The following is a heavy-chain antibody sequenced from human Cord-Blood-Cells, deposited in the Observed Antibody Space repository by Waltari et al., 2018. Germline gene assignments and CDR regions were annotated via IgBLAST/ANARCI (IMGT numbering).Heavy chain of an antibody. CDR1: GFTFSSYW. J-gene: IGHJ4*02. D-gene: IGHD2-2*01. Sequence: EVQLVESGGGLVQPGGSLRLSCAASGFTFSSYWMSWVRQAPGKGLEWVANIKQDGSEKYYVDSVKGRFTISRDNAKNSLYLQMNSLRAEDRAVYYCARYSSTSCFDYWGQGALVTVSS. CDR3: ARYSSTSCFDY. V-gene: IGHV3-7*01. CDR2: IKQDGSEK.